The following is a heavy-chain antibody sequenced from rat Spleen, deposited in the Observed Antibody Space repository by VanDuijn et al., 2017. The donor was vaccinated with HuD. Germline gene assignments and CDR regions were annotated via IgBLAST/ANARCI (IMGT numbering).Heavy chain of an antibody. D-gene: IGHD1-1*01. V-gene: IGHV5-7*01. CDR2: ISYDGSST. CDR1: GRTFSDYY. Sequence: EVQLVESGGGLVQPGRSLKLSCAASGRTFSDYYMAWVRQAPTKGLEWVATISYDGSSTYYRDSVKGRFTISRDNAKSTLYLQMDSLRSEDTATYYCARLSGISSLGYWGQGVMVTVSS. J-gene: IGHJ2*01. CDR3: ARLSGISSLGY.